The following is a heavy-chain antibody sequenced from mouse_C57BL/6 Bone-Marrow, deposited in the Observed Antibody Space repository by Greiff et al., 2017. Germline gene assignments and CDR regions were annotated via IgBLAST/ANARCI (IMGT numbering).Heavy chain of an antibody. CDR3: ARHGYGYYAMDY. CDR2: INSDGGST. D-gene: IGHD2-2*01. CDR1: EYEFPSHD. Sequence: EVKLVESGGGLVQPGASLKLSCESNEYEFPSHDMSWVRKTPEKRLELVAAINSDGGSTYYPDTMERRFIISRDKTKKTLYLQMSSLRSEDTALYYCARHGYGYYAMDYWGQGTSVTVSS. V-gene: IGHV5-2*03. J-gene: IGHJ4*01.